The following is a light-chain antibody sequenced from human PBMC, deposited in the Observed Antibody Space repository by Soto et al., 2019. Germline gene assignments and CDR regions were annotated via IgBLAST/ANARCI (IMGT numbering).Light chain of an antibody. CDR1: QGISIW. V-gene: IGKV1-12*01. J-gene: IGKJ5*01. Sequence: DIQMTQSPSSVSASVGDRITITCRASQGISIWIAWYQQKPGNAPKLVIYAASSLQSGVPSRFSGSGSGTDFTLAISSLQPADFATYYCQQSDSTPITFGQGTRLEIK. CDR3: QQSDSTPIT. CDR2: AAS.